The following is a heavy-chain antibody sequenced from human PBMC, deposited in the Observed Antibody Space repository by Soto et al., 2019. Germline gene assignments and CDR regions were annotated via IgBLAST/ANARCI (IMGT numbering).Heavy chain of an antibody. CDR3: AIIHSGSFGFDI. D-gene: IGHD1-26*01. V-gene: IGHV3-30*03. Sequence: GGSLRLSWAASGLTFKIYDIHWVRQAPGKGLEWVAVISYDGSNKYYADSVKGRFTISRDNSKNTLYLQMNSLRAEDTAVYHCAIIHSGSFGFDIWGQGTVVTVSS. CDR2: ISYDGSNK. J-gene: IGHJ3*02. CDR1: GLTFKIYD.